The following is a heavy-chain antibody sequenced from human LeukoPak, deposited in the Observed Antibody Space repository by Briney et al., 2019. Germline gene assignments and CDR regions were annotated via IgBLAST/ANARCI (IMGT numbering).Heavy chain of an antibody. V-gene: IGHV1-2*06. CDR2: INPNSGGT. D-gene: IGHD4-23*01. Sequence: ASVKVSCKASGYTFTGYYMHWVRQAPGQGLEWMGRINPNSGGTNYAQKFQGRVTMTRDTSISTAYMELSRLRSDDTAVYYCARDPSYNDYGGNKWFDPWGQGTLVTVSS. J-gene: IGHJ5*02. CDR3: ARDPSYNDYGGNKWFDP. CDR1: GYTFTGYY.